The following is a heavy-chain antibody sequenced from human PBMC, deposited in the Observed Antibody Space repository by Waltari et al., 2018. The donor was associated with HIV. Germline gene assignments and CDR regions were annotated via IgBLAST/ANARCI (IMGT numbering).Heavy chain of an antibody. CDR2: SNAYNSNN. CDR1: GYTFTSYG. J-gene: IGHJ6*02. V-gene: IGHV1-18*01. D-gene: IGHD1-20*01. Sequence: QVQLVQSGAEVKKPGASVKVSCKASGYTFTSYGISWVRQAPGQGLEWMEWSNAYNSNNTSGQKFQGRVTRTTDTSTSTAYMELRSLRSDDTAVDYCAREAGTEYNWNDGGYYYYNMDVWGQGTTVTVSS. CDR3: AREAGTEYNWNDGGYYYYNMDV.